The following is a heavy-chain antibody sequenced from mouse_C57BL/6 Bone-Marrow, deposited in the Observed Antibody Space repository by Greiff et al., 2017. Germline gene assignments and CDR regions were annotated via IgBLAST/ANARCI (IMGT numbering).Heavy chain of an antibody. CDR1: GFSLTSYG. D-gene: IGHD1-1*01. CDR2: IWRGGST. V-gene: IGHV2-5*01. J-gene: IGHJ1*03. Sequence: VKVVESGPGLVQPSQSLSITCTVSGFSLTSYGVHWVRQSPGKGLEWLGVIWRGGSTDYNAAFMSRLSITKDNSKSQVFFKMNSLQADDTAIYYCAKNLPYYGSSWYFDVWGTGTTVTVSS. CDR3: AKNLPYYGSSWYFDV.